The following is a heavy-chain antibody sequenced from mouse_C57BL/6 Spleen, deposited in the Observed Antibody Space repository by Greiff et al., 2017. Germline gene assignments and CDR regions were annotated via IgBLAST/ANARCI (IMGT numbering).Heavy chain of an antibody. D-gene: IGHD1-1*01. V-gene: IGHV5-17*01. CDR2: ISSGSSTI. CDR3: ARNGIPNWYFDV. Sequence: EVQGVESGGGLVKPGGSLKLSCAAPGFTFSDYGMHWVRQAPEKGLGWVAYISSGSSTIYSADTVKGRFTISRANAKNTLYLQMTSLRSEDTAMYYCARNGIPNWYFDVWGTGTTVTVSS. J-gene: IGHJ1*03. CDR1: GFTFSDYG.